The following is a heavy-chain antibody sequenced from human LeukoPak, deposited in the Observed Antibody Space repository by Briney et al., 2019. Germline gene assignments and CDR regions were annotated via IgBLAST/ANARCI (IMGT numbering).Heavy chain of an antibody. V-gene: IGHV5-51*01. CDR1: GYSFTSYW. Sequence: GESLKISCKGSGYSFTSYWIGWVRQMPGKGLEWMGIIYPGDSDTRYSPSFQGQVTISADKSISTAYLQWSSLKASDTAMCYCARRVGDFWSGYYFDYWGQGTLVTVSS. J-gene: IGHJ4*02. CDR3: ARRVGDFWSGYYFDY. CDR2: IYPGDSDT. D-gene: IGHD3-3*01.